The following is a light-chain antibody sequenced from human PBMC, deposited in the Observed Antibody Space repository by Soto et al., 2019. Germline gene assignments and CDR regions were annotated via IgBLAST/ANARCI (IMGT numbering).Light chain of an antibody. CDR3: CSYVGTNIVV. Sequence: QSALTQPASVSGSPGQTITISCTGTSADIGSLNLVSWYQQHPGKAPKLIIYEGTKRPPGVSNRFSGPKSGNTASLTISGLQDEDEADYHCCSYVGTNIVVFGGGTKLTVL. J-gene: IGLJ2*01. CDR2: EGT. CDR1: SADIGSLNL. V-gene: IGLV2-23*01.